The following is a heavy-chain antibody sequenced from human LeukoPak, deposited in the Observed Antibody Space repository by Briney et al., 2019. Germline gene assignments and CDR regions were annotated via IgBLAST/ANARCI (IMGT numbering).Heavy chain of an antibody. CDR2: IYFSGSR. CDR3: ARGGGGYTLYSFDY. D-gene: IGHD3-22*01. V-gene: IGHV4-30-4*01. J-gene: IGHJ4*02. CDR1: GASIRSGDHH. Sequence: SETLSLTCTVSGASIRSGDHHWSWLRQSAGKGLEWIGYIYFSGSRSSNPSLRSRLTISVDTSKNQFSLKLSSMTVADTAIYYCARGGGGYTLYSFDYWGEGALVTVSS.